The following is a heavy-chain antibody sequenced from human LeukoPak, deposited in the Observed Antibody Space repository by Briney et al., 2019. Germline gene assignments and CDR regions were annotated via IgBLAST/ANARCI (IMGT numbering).Heavy chain of an antibody. J-gene: IGHJ3*02. CDR1: GGSFSGYY. CDR2: INHSGST. V-gene: IGHV4-34*01. D-gene: IGHD3-22*01. Sequence: PSETLSLTCAVYGGSFSGYYWSWIRQPPGKGLEWIGEINHSGSTNYNPSLKSRVTISVDTSKNQFSLKLSSVTAADTAVYYCARAGTYYYDSSGYSGAFDIWGQGTMVTVSS. CDR3: ARAGTYYYDSSGYSGAFDI.